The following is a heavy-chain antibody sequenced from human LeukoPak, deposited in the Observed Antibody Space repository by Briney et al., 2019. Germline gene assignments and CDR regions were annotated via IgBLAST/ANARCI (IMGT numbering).Heavy chain of an antibody. D-gene: IGHD2-21*02. Sequence: PSETLSLTCTVSGGSISSSSYYWGWIRQPPGKGLEWIGSIYYSGSTYYNPSLKSRVTISVDTSKSQFSLNLKSMTAADMAVYYCARGPGEVTGESFDYWGQGTLVTVSS. CDR2: IYYSGST. CDR1: GGSISSSSYY. J-gene: IGHJ4*02. V-gene: IGHV4-39*07. CDR3: ARGPGEVTGESFDY.